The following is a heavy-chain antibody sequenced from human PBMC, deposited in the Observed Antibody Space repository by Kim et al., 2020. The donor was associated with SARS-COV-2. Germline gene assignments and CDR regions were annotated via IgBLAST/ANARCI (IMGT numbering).Heavy chain of an antibody. Sequence: SETLSLTCTVSGGSIKSGSYYWSWIRQPAGKGLEWIGRIYTRGSTDYNPSLESRVTISLDTSKNHFSLKLSSVTAADTAVYYCASGPGYDIRLDYWGQGTLVTVSS. J-gene: IGHJ4*02. CDR2: IYTRGST. V-gene: IGHV4-61*02. CDR1: GGSIKSGSYY. CDR3: ASGPGYDIRLDY. D-gene: IGHD3-9*01.